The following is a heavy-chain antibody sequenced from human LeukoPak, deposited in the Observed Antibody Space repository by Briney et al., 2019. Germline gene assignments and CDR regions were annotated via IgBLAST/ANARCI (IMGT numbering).Heavy chain of an antibody. CDR3: ARGSVVPAAKAYYYYYGMDV. J-gene: IGHJ6*02. Sequence: ASVKVSCKASGYTFTSYDINWVRQATGQGLEWMGWMNPNSGNTGYAQKFQGRVTMTRNTSISTAYMELSNLRSEDTAVYYCARGSVVPAAKAYYYYYGMDVWGQGTTVTVSS. CDR1: GYTFTSYD. V-gene: IGHV1-8*01. CDR2: MNPNSGNT. D-gene: IGHD2-2*01.